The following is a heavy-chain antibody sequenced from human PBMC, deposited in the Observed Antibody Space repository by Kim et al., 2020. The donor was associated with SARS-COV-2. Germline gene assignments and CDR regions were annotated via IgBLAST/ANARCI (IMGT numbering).Heavy chain of an antibody. V-gene: IGHV1-69*13. J-gene: IGHJ6*04. CDR3: ATGYCSSTSCSIALCYCGMDV. D-gene: IGHD2-2*01. Sequence: SVKVSCKASGGTFSSYAISWVRQAPGQGLEWMGGIIPIFGTANYAQKPQGRVTITADESTSTAYMELSSLRSEDTAVYYCATGYCSSTSCSIALCYCGMDVWGKGTTVT. CDR2: IIPIFGTA. CDR1: GGTFSSYA.